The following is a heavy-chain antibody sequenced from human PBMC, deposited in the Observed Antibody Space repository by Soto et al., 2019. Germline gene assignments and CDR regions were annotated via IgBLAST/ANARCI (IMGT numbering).Heavy chain of an antibody. CDR3: ARERRGVTTRNAFDI. CDR1: GFTFSSYS. J-gene: IGHJ3*02. D-gene: IGHD4-17*01. Sequence: GGSLRLSCAASGFTFSSYSMNWVRQAPGKGLEWVSYISSSSTIYYADSVKGRFTISRDNAKNSLYLQMNSLRAEDTAVYYCARERRGVTTRNAFDIWGQGTMVTVSS. V-gene: IGHV3-48*01. CDR2: ISSSSTI.